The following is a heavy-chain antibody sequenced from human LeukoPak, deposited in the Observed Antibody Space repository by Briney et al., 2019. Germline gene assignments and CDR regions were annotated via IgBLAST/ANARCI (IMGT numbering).Heavy chain of an antibody. J-gene: IGHJ4*02. CDR2: IIPIFGTA. Sequence: GASVKVSCKASGGTFSSYAISWVRQAPGQGLEWMGGIIPIFGTANYAQKFQGRVTITTDESTSTAYMELSSLRSEDTAVYYCARVGGGPGGLAIWGQGTLVTVSS. D-gene: IGHD6-25*01. V-gene: IGHV1-69*05. CDR3: ARVGGGPGGLAI. CDR1: GGTFSSYA.